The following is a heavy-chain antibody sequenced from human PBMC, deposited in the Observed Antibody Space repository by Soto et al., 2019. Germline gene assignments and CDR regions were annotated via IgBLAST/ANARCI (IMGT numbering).Heavy chain of an antibody. CDR1: GFTFSSYA. CDR2: ISGSGGST. D-gene: IGHD2-2*01. V-gene: IGHV3-23*01. CDR3: AKTGGHVVPAGWLFDY. J-gene: IGHJ4*02. Sequence: GGSLRLSCAASGFTFSSYAMSWVRQAPGKGLEWVSAISGSGGSTYYADSVKGRFTISRDNSKNTLYLQMNSLRAEDTAVYYCAKTGGHVVPAGWLFDYWGQGTLVTVSS.